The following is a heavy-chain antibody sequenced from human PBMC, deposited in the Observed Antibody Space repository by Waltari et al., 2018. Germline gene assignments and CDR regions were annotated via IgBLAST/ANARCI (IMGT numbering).Heavy chain of an antibody. CDR2: SSYDGSNK. CDR3: ARETYSSSSAALDY. J-gene: IGHJ4*02. V-gene: IGHV3-30-3*01. Sequence: QVQLVESGGGVVQPGRSLRLSCAASGFTFSSYAMHWVRQAPGKGLEWVAVSSYDGSNKYYADSVKGRFTISRDNSKNTLYLQMNSLRAEDTAVYYCARETYSSSSAALDYWGQGTLVTVSS. CDR1: GFTFSSYA. D-gene: IGHD6-6*01.